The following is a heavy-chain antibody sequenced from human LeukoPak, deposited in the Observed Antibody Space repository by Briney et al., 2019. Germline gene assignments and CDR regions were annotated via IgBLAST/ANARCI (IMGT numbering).Heavy chain of an antibody. J-gene: IGHJ5*02. V-gene: IGHV1-69*06. CDR1: GFTFSSYA. CDR2: IIPIFGTA. CDR3: ARGYSGYATQYNWFDP. Sequence: SVKLSCKASGFTFSSYAISWVRQAPGQGLEWISGIIPIFGTAYYAQKFQGRVTITADKSTSTAYVEMSSLRSEDTAVYYCARGYSGYATQYNWFDPWGQGTLVTVSS. D-gene: IGHD5-12*01.